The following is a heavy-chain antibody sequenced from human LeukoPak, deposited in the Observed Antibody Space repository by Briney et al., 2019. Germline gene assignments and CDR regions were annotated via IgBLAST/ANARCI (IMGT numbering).Heavy chain of an antibody. CDR3: AKDYDYVWGTYRSSFDY. D-gene: IGHD3-16*02. J-gene: IGHJ4*02. V-gene: IGHV3-66*01. CDR2: IYSDGST. CDR1: GFTVSNNW. Sequence: GGSLRLSCAASGFTVSNNWMNWVRQAPGKGLEWVSLIYSDGSTYYADSVKGRFTISRDHSKNTLYLQMNSLRAEDTAVYYCAKDYDYVWGTYRSSFDYWGQGTLVTVSS.